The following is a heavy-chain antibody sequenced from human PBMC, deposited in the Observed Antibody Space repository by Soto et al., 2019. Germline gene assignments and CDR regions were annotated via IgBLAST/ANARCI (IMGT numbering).Heavy chain of an antibody. CDR3: VRTSLVVAAATREDY. V-gene: IGHV3-74*01. CDR2: INSDGSST. D-gene: IGHD2-15*01. Sequence: GESLKISCAASGFTFSSYWMHWVRQAPGKGLVWVSRINSDGSSTSYADSVKGRFTISRDNAKNTLYLQMNSLRAEDTAVYYCVRTSLVVAAATREDYWGQGTLVTVSS. CDR1: GFTFSSYW. J-gene: IGHJ4*02.